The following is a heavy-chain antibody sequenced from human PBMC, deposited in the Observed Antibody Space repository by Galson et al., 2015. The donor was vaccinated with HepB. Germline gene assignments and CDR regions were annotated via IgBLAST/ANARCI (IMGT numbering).Heavy chain of an antibody. J-gene: IGHJ5*02. CDR2: IYSGGST. Sequence: SLRLSCAASGFTVSSNYMSWVRQAPGKGLEWVSVIYSGGSTYYADSVKGRFTISRDNSKDTLYLQMNSLRAEDTAVYYCARDSMDNWFDPWGQGTLVTVSS. CDR1: GFTVSSNY. V-gene: IGHV3-53*01. D-gene: IGHD2-8*01. CDR3: ARDSMDNWFDP.